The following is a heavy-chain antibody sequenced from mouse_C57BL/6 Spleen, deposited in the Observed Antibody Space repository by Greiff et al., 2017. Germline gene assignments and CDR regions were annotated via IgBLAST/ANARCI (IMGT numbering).Heavy chain of an antibody. CDR2: IYPSDSET. J-gene: IGHJ4*01. Sequence: QVQLQQSGAELVRPGSSVKLSCKASGYTFTSYWMDWVKQRPGQGLEWIGNIYPSDSETHYNQKFKDKATLTVDKSSSTAYMQLSSLTSEDSAVYYCARSDGSSYPYYAMDYWGQGTSVTVSS. CDR3: ARSDGSSYPYYAMDY. V-gene: IGHV1-61*01. CDR1: GYTFTSYW. D-gene: IGHD1-1*01.